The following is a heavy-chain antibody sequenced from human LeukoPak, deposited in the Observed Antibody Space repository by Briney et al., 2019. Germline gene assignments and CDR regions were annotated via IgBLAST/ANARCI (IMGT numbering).Heavy chain of an antibody. CDR2: IYSGGST. CDR1: GFTVSSNY. Sequence: GGSLRLSRAASGFTVSSNYMSWVRQAPGKGLEWVSVIYSGGSTYYADSVKGRFTISRDNSKNTLYLQMNSLRAEDTAVYYCARAEGSSTWFEHWGQGTLVTVSS. V-gene: IGHV3-53*01. J-gene: IGHJ1*01. CDR3: ARAEGSSTWFEH. D-gene: IGHD2-2*01.